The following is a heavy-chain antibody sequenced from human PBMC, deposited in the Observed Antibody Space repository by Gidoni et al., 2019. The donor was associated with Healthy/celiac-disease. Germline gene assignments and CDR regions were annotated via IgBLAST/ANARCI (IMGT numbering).Heavy chain of an antibody. J-gene: IGHJ4*02. CDR2: ITVSGGST. Sequence: EVQLLESGGGLVQPGGSLRLSCAAAGFTFRSYAMSWVRQAPGKGLELVSAITVSGGSTYYADSVKGRFTISRDTSKNTLYLQMNSLRAEDTAVYYCAKDQEMSWLGRAVDYWGQGTLVTVSS. CDR1: GFTFRSYA. D-gene: IGHD6-19*01. V-gene: IGHV3-23*01. CDR3: AKDQEMSWLGRAVDY.